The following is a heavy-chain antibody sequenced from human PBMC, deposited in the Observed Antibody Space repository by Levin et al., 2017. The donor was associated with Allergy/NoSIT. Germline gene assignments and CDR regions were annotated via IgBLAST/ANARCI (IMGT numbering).Heavy chain of an antibody. V-gene: IGHV3-21*01. CDR2: ISSSSSYI. CDR1: GFTFSSYS. CDR3: ARDYYDILTGPLYDY. D-gene: IGHD3-9*01. Sequence: GESLKISCAASGFTFSSYSMNWVRQAPGKGLEWVSSISSSSSYIYYADSVKGRFTISRDNAKNSLYLQMNSLRAEDTAVYYCARDYYDILTGPLYDYWGQGTLVTVSS. J-gene: IGHJ4*02.